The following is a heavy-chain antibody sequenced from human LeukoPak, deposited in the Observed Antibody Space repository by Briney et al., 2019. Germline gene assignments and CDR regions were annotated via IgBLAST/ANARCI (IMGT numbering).Heavy chain of an antibody. J-gene: IGHJ6*02. D-gene: IGHD2-8*01. Sequence: AGGSLRLSCAASGFTFSSYGMHWVRQAPGKRLEWVAVIWYDGSNIHYADSVQGRFTISRDSSKNMLYLQMNSLRAEDTGVYYCANNGVSPNYYYGMNVWGQGTTVTVSS. V-gene: IGHV3-33*08. CDR3: ANNGVSPNYYYGMNV. CDR1: GFTFSSYG. CDR2: IWYDGSNI.